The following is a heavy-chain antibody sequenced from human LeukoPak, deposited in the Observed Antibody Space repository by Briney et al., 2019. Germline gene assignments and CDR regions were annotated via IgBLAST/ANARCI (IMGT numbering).Heavy chain of an antibody. V-gene: IGHV4-30-2*01. Sequence: SQTLSLTCTVSGGSISSGGYYWSWMRQPPGKGLEWIGYIYHSGSTYYNPSLKSRVTISVDRSKNQFSLKLSSVTAADTAVYYCARDYFGDSSGYYWGQGTLVTVSS. D-gene: IGHD3-22*01. CDR3: ARDYFGDSSGYY. CDR2: IYHSGST. CDR1: GGSISSGGYY. J-gene: IGHJ4*02.